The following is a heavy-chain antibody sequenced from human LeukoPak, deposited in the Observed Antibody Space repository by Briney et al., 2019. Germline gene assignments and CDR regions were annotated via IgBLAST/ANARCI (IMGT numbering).Heavy chain of an antibody. Sequence: ASVKVSCKASGYTFTSYGISWVRQAPGQGLEWMGWINPNSGGTNYAQKFQGWVTMTRDTSISTAYMELSRLRSDDTAVYYCARDLKAVAGKGYYYYGMDVWGQGTTVTVSS. D-gene: IGHD6-19*01. CDR1: GYTFTSYG. CDR2: INPNSGGT. J-gene: IGHJ6*02. V-gene: IGHV1-2*04. CDR3: ARDLKAVAGKGYYYYGMDV.